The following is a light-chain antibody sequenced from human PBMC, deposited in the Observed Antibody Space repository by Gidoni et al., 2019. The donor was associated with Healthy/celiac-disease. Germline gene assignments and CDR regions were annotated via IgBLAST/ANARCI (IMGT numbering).Light chain of an antibody. V-gene: IGKV1-12*01. CDR1: QGISSW. J-gene: IGKJ5*01. Sequence: EIQMTQSPSSVSASEGDRVTITGRASQGISSWLAWYQQKPGKAPKLLLDAASSLPGGVPSRFGSSGSGTAFTLTISSLHPEDFAPYYCQQASSFPITFXXXTRLEIK. CDR3: QQASSFPIT. CDR2: AAS.